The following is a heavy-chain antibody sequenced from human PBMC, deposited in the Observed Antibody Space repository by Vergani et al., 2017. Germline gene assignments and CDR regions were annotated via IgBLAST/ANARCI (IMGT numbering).Heavy chain of an antibody. CDR1: GYTFSNDY. CDR2: INPSGGHT. Sequence: QVQLVQSGAEVKKSGASVKVSCKTSGYTFSNDYMHWVRQAPGQGLEWVGIINPSGGHTNYAQKFQGRVTMTRDTSTSTVYMELSSLRSEDTAIYYCARGDYGILTGYRYWGQGTLVTVSA. D-gene: IGHD3-9*01. V-gene: IGHV1-46*03. J-gene: IGHJ4*02. CDR3: ARGDYGILTGYRY.